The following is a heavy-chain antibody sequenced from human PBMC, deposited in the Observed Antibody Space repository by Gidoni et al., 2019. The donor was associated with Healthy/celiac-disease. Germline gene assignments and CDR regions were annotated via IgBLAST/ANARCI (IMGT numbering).Heavy chain of an antibody. V-gene: IGHV4-30-4*01. D-gene: IGHD4-17*01. CDR1: VGSISSGDYY. CDR2: IYYSGRP. J-gene: IGHJ4*02. Sequence: QVQLQESGPGLVKPSQTLSLTCTVSVGSISSGDYYWSWIRQPPGKGLEWIGYIYYSGRPYYNPSLKSRVTRSVDTSKNQFSLKLSSVTAADTAVYYCASMTTVTTSFRDWGQGTLVTVSS. CDR3: ASMTTVTTSFRD.